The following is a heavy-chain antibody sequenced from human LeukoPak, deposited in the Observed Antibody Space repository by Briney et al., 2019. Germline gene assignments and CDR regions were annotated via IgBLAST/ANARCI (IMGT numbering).Heavy chain of an antibody. CDR3: ARWAFNWFFSY. CDR2: IYSGGNT. V-gene: IGHV3-53*01. Sequence: HSGGSLRLSCAASGFTVTSNYISWVRQAPGKGLEWVSVIYSGGNTYYGDSVKGRFTISRDNSRNTLFLQMNSLRAEDTAVYYCARWAFNWFFSYWGQGTLVTVSS. D-gene: IGHD1-1*01. J-gene: IGHJ4*02. CDR1: GFTVTSNY.